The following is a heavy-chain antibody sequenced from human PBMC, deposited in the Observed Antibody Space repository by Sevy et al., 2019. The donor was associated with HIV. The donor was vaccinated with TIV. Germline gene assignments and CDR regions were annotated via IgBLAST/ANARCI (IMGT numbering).Heavy chain of an antibody. J-gene: IGHJ4*02. CDR1: GFTFSDHY. V-gene: IGHV3-72*01. D-gene: IGHD6-13*01. Sequence: GGSLRLSCAASGFTFSDHYMEWIRQAPGKGLEWVGRTRNKADSYTTEYAASVKGRFTIPRDDSKNSLYLQLNSLKTEGTAVYYCATHAGLATAGRVFDYWGQGTLVTVSS. CDR3: ATHAGLATAGRVFDY. CDR2: TRNKADSYTT.